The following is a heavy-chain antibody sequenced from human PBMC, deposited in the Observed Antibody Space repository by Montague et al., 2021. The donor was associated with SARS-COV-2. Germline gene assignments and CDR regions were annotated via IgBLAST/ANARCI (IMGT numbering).Heavy chain of an antibody. CDR3: ASYSVKSPGAFDI. V-gene: IGHV3-23*01. Sequence: SLRLSCAASKFTFNTYAVTWVRQAPGKGLEWVSCIGSGGDTFFADSVQGRFTISRDFSTNTVFLQMNRLRADDTAMYFCASYSVKSPGAFDIWGQGTLVTVSS. J-gene: IGHJ3*02. CDR1: KFTFNTYA. CDR2: IGSGGDT. D-gene: IGHD4-11*01.